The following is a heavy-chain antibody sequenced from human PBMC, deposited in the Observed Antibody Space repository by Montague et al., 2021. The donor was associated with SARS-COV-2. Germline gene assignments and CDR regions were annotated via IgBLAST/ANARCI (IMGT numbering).Heavy chain of an antibody. CDR1: GGSFRNYY. V-gene: IGHV4-34*01. CDR3: ARGKPDFPIVVLGASTRTYFDS. J-gene: IGHJ4*01. CDR2: VD. D-gene: IGHD2-15*01. Sequence: SETLSLTCTVYGGSFRNYYRCWIRQSPGQGLVWIGEVDQSRVIISVDISMIQFSVKLASATAADSCIYDCARGKPDFPIVVLGASTRTYFDSWGQGTPVTVSS.